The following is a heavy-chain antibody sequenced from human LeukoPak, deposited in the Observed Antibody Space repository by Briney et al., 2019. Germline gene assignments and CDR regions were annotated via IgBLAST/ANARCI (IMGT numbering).Heavy chain of an antibody. Sequence: GASVKVSCKASGYTFTSYGISWVRQAPGQGLEWMGWISAYNGNTNYAQKLQGRVTMTTDTSTSTAYMELRSLRSDDTAVYYCARGRGNYDFWSGYYSLNYYDSSGGWFDPWGQGTLVTVSS. CDR2: ISAYNGNT. V-gene: IGHV1-18*01. D-gene: IGHD3-3*01. CDR3: ARGRGNYDFWSGYYSLNYYDSSGGWFDP. CDR1: GYTFTSYG. J-gene: IGHJ5*02.